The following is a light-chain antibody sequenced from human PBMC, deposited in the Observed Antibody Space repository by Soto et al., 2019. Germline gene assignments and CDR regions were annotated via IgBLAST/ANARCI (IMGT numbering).Light chain of an antibody. Sequence: EVVMTQSPATLSVSPGERATLSCRASQTVRDNLGWYQQKPGQPPRLLIYGATTRATGLPAKFSGSGSGTEFTLTISSLQSEDFAVYYCQKYNNWPLNFGGGTKVEIK. CDR3: QKYNNWPLN. V-gene: IGKV3D-15*01. J-gene: IGKJ4*01. CDR2: GAT. CDR1: QTVRDN.